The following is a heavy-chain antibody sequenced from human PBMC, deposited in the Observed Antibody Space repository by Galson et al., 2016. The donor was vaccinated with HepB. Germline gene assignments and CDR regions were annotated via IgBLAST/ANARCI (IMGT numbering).Heavy chain of an antibody. Sequence: TLSLTCAVSRASVTSGGYYWTWFRQHPVKGLEWIGYNYNGGTSYYAPSLRSRVTISVDTSKNEFSLSLNSVTAADMGVYYCATKAGYTTGWGFWGQGTLVTVSS. D-gene: IGHD6-19*01. CDR2: NYNGGTS. V-gene: IGHV4-31*11. CDR1: RASVTSGGYY. J-gene: IGHJ4*02. CDR3: ATKAGYTTGWGF.